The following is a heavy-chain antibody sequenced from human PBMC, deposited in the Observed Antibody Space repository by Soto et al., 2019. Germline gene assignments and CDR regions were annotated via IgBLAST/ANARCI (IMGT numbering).Heavy chain of an antibody. CDR1: GFTVSSNY. CDR2: IWYDGSNK. J-gene: IGHJ5*02. V-gene: IGHV3-33*08. CDR3: ARDDSSGWVNWFDP. Sequence: PGGSLRLSCAASGFTVSSNYMSWVRQAPGKGLEWVAVIWYDGSNKYYADSVKGRFTISRDNSKNTLYLQMNSLRAEDTAVYYCARDDSSGWVNWFDPWGQGTLVTVSS. D-gene: IGHD6-19*01.